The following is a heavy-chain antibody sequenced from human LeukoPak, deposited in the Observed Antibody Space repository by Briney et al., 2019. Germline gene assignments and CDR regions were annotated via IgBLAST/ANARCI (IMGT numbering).Heavy chain of an antibody. CDR2: MNPNSGNT. Sequence: GASVKVSCKASGYTFTSYDINWVRQATGQGLEWMGWMNPNSGNTGYAQKFQGKVTMTMNTSISTAYMELSSLRSEDTAVYYCASFSSGWYVYWGQGTLVTVSS. CDR1: GYTFTSYD. CDR3: ASFSSGWYVY. D-gene: IGHD6-19*01. V-gene: IGHV1-8*01. J-gene: IGHJ4*02.